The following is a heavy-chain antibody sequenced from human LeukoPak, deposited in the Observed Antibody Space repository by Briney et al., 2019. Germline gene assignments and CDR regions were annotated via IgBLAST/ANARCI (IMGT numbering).Heavy chain of an antibody. V-gene: IGHV4-38-2*02. CDR2: IYHSGST. D-gene: IGHD3-9*01. CDR1: GYSISSGYY. CDR3: ARDRYDIWTGWTRFDP. J-gene: IGHJ5*02. Sequence: PSETLSLTCAVSGYSISSGYYGGWIRQPPGKGLEWIGSIYHSGSTYYNPSLKSRVTIPVATSKNQFSRNLSSVTAADTAVYYCARDRYDIWTGWTRFDPWGQGTLVTVSS.